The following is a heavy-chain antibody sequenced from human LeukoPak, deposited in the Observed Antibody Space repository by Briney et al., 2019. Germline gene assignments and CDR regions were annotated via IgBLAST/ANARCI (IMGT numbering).Heavy chain of an antibody. CDR2: IYSSGST. J-gene: IGHJ4*02. Sequence: SETLSLTCTGSGGSISSYYWSWIRQPPGKGLEWIRYIYSSGSTNYNPSLKSRITISVDTSKNQFSLKLSSVTAADTAVYYCARFAYCGGHCWYYFDYWGQGSLVTVSS. CDR3: ARFAYCGGHCWYYFDY. V-gene: IGHV4-59*01. D-gene: IGHD2-21*02. CDR1: GGSISSYY.